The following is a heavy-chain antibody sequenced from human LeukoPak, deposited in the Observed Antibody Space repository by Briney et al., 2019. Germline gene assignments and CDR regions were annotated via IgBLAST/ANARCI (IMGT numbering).Heavy chain of an antibody. J-gene: IGHJ3*02. V-gene: IGHV3-30*02. CDR3: VTTTSAYDI. CDR2: IGFDGKDK. CDR1: GFTFSSYG. D-gene: IGHD1-1*01. Sequence: GGSLRLSCAASGFTFSSYGMHWVRQAPGKGLEWVIFIGFDGKDKFYADSVKGRFTISRDNSENTVDLQMNSLRPDDTAIYYCVTTTSAYDIWGQGTLVTVSS.